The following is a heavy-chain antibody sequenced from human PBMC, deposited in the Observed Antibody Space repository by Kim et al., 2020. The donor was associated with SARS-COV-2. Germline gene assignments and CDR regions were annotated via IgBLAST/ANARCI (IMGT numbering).Heavy chain of an antibody. V-gene: IGHV4-30-4*01. D-gene: IGHD3-16*02. Sequence: SETLSLTCTVSGCSISSGYYYWSWIRQPPGKGLEWIGYIYYSGSTYYNPSLKSRVTISVDTSKNQFSLMLSSVTAADTAVYYCARSIFYFTFGGVNVDDFDIWGQGTMVTVSS. CDR1: GCSISSGYYY. CDR3: ARSIFYFTFGGVNVDDFDI. J-gene: IGHJ3*02. CDR2: IYYSGST.